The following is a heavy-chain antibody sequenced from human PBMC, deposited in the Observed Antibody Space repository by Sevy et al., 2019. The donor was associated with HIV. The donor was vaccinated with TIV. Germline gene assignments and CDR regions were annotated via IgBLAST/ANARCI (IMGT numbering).Heavy chain of an antibody. CDR2: INWNGGST. CDR1: GFTFDDYG. Sequence: GGSLRLSCAASGFTFDDYGMSWVRQAPGKGLEWVSGINWNGGSTGYADSVKGRFTISRDNAKNSLYLQMNSLRAEDTALSYCAREEELVEGVWFDPWGQGTLVTFSS. CDR3: AREEELVEGVWFDP. J-gene: IGHJ5*02. D-gene: IGHD6-13*01. V-gene: IGHV3-20*04.